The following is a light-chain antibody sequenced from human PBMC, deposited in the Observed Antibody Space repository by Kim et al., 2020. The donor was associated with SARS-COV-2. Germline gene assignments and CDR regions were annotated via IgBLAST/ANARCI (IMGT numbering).Light chain of an antibody. Sequence: QSALTQPPSASGSPGHSVTISCSGTSSDFGGFNYVSWYQQHPGKAPKLIIYEVIKRPSGVPDRFSGSKSGNTASLTVSGLQAQDEADYYCTTHGGYNYVFGTGTRVTVL. V-gene: IGLV2-8*01. CDR1: SSDFGGFNY. CDR2: EVI. CDR3: TTHGGYNYV. J-gene: IGLJ1*01.